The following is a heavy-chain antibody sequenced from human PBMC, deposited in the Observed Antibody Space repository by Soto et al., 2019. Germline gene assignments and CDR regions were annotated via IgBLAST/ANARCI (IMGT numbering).Heavy chain of an antibody. Sequence: GGSLRLSCAASGFTFRSFTMNWVRQAPGKGLEWVSTISSNSAYIYYTDALRGRFTISIDNAKNSLHLQMNSLRAEDTAVYYCTRDASRDSSARGWFDPWGPGTLVTVSS. V-gene: IGHV3-21*01. D-gene: IGHD6-13*01. J-gene: IGHJ5*02. CDR1: GFTFRSFT. CDR2: ISSNSAYI. CDR3: TRDASRDSSARGWFDP.